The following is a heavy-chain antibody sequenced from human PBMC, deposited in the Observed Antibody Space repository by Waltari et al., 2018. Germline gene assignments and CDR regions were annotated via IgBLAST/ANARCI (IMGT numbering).Heavy chain of an antibody. CDR2: ISSSSSYI. D-gene: IGHD6-13*01. Sequence: EVQLVESGGGLVKPGGSLRLSCAASGFTFSSYSMNWVRQAPGKGLELVSSISSSSSYIYYADSVKGRFTISRDNAKNSLYLQMNSLRAEDTAVYYCAREGSSWANWFDPWGQGTLVTVSS. CDR1: GFTFSSYS. J-gene: IGHJ5*02. CDR3: AREGSSWANWFDP. V-gene: IGHV3-21*01.